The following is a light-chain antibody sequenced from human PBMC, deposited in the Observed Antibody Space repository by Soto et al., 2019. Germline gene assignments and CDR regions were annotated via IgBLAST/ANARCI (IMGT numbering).Light chain of an antibody. J-gene: IGLJ1*01. V-gene: IGLV2-8*01. CDR3: TSYAGGNNV. Sequence: QPVVTQPPSASGSPGQSVTISCTGTSSDVGGYNYVSWYQQYPGKVPKLMVYEVNKRPSGVPDRFSGSKSGNTASLTVSGLQADDEADYYCTSYAGGNNVFGTGTKLTVL. CDR2: EVN. CDR1: SSDVGGYNY.